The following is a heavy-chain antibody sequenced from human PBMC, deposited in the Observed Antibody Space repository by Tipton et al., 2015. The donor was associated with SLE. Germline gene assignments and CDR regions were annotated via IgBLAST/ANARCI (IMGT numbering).Heavy chain of an antibody. CDR1: GASVRNHY. CDR2: VYGTGNT. D-gene: IGHD2-8*01. J-gene: IGHJ5*02. Sequence: TLSLTCTVSGASVRNHYWSWIRQSPGKGLEWIGYVYGTGNTDYNPSLKSRVTLSVDTSKHQFSLKLSSVTAADTAVYYCAGGGVRPDPWGQGALVTVSS. CDR3: AGGGVRPDP. V-gene: IGHV4-59*02.